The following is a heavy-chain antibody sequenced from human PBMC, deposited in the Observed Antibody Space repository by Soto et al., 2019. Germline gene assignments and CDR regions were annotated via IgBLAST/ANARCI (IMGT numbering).Heavy chain of an antibody. CDR3: ANGRATYGLLTHDY. J-gene: IGHJ4*02. CDR1: GYSFTAYY. Sequence: QVQLVQSGAEVKKPGASVKVSCKAAGYSFTAYYIHWVRQAPGQGFEWMGWINPTSGGTNYAQKFQGRVTVTRDTSISTAYMELTRLRSDDTAVYYCANGRATYGLLTHDYWGQGTLVTVSS. D-gene: IGHD3-10*01. CDR2: INPTSGGT. V-gene: IGHV1-2*02.